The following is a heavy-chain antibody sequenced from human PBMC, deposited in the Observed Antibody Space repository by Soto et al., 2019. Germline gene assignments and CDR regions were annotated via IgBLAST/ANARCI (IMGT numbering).Heavy chain of an antibody. V-gene: IGHV1-69*13. CDR1: GGTFSSYA. CDR3: ARDLSDFWSGLFDY. D-gene: IGHD3-3*01. J-gene: IGHJ4*02. CDR2: IIPIFGTA. Sequence: SLKVSCKASGGTFSSYAISWVRQAPGQGLEWMGGIIPIFGTANYAQKFQGRVTITADESTSTAYMELSSLRSEDTAVYYCARDLSDFWSGLFDYWGQGTLVNVSS.